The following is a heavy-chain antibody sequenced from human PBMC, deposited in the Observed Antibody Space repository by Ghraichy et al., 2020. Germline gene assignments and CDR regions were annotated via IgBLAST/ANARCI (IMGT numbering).Heavy chain of an antibody. V-gene: IGHV4-59*01. J-gene: IGHJ3*01. D-gene: IGHD1-1*01. CDR3: AKWNDVYHAFDV. CDR2: VHQTGST. Sequence: SETLSLTCTVSGASITSYHWNWIRQPPGGELKWIGFVHQTGSTKYNPSLKSRVPLLIDTSKSQFSLRLNSVTAADTAVYYCAKWNDVYHAFDVWGHGTMVTVSS. CDR1: GASITSYH.